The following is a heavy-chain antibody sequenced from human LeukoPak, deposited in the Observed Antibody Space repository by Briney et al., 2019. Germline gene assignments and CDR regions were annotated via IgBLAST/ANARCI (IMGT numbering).Heavy chain of an antibody. J-gene: IGHJ4*02. V-gene: IGHV4-61*01. Sequence: PSETLSLTCTVSGGSVSSGSYYWRWIRQPPGKGLEWIGYIYYSGSTNYNPSLKSRVTISVDTSKNQFSLKLSSVTAADTAVYYCAREGCSGGSCTVYWGQGTLVTVSS. D-gene: IGHD2-15*01. CDR1: GGSVSSGSYY. CDR2: IYYSGST. CDR3: AREGCSGGSCTVY.